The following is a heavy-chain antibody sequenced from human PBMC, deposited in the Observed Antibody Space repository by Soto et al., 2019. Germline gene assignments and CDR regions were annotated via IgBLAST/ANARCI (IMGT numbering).Heavy chain of an antibody. D-gene: IGHD3-3*01. CDR1: GFTFNSYA. CDR2: MSYDAINK. J-gene: IGHJ4*02. CDR3: AREAALLSGYNSYHFDN. V-gene: IGHV3-30-3*01. Sequence: QVQLVESGGGVVQPGRFLRLSCAASGFTFNSYAMHWVRQAPGKGLEWVAVMSYDAINKYYADSVKGRFTISRDNSKSTLFLQMNSLRPEDTVLYYCAREAALLSGYNSYHFDNWGQGTLVTVSS.